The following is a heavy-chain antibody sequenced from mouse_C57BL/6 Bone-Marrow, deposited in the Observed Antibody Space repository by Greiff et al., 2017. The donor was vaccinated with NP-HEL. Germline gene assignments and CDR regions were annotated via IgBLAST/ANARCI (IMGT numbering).Heavy chain of an antibody. V-gene: IGHV2-9-1*01. CDR3: AAQAPWFAY. CDR1: GFSLTSYA. CDR2: IWTGGGT. J-gene: IGHJ3*01. D-gene: IGHD3-2*02. Sequence: VMLVESGPGLVAPSQSLSITCTVSGFSLTSYAISWVRQPPGKGLEWLGVIWTGGGTNYNSALKSRLSISKDNSKSRVFLKMNSLQTDDTARYYCAAQAPWFAYWGQGTLVTVSA.